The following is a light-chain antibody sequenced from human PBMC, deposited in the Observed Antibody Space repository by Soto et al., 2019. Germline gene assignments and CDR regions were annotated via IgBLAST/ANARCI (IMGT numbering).Light chain of an antibody. Sequence: QSALTQPASVSGSPGQASTISCTGTSSDVGGYKYVSWYQQHPDKAPKLIIYDVTNRPSGISNRFSGSKSGNTASLTISGLQAEDEADYYCSSYTSSSSYVFGTGTKVTVL. V-gene: IGLV2-14*01. CDR2: DVT. CDR1: SSDVGGYKY. CDR3: SSYTSSSSYV. J-gene: IGLJ1*01.